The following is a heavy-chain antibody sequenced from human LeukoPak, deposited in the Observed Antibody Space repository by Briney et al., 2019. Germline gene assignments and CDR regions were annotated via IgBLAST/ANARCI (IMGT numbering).Heavy chain of an antibody. CDR2: ISSSSSYI. J-gene: IGHJ4*02. CDR1: GFTFSSYS. Sequence: GGSLRLSCAASGFTFSSYSMNWVRQAPGKGLEWVSSISSSSSYIYYADSVKGRFTISRDNAKNSLYLQMNSLRAEDTAVYYCASAGAYYYGSGSFDYWGQGTLVTVSS. CDR3: ASAGAYYYGSGSFDY. D-gene: IGHD3-10*01. V-gene: IGHV3-21*01.